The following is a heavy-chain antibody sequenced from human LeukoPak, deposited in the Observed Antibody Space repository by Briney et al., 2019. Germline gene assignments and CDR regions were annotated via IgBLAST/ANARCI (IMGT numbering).Heavy chain of an antibody. V-gene: IGHV1-18*04. CDR1: GYTFTSYY. D-gene: IGHD2-2*01. CDR2: ISAYNGNT. Sequence: ASVKVSCKASGYTFTSYYMHWVRQAPGQGLEWMGWISAYNGNTNYAQKLQGRVTMTTDTSTSTAYMELRSLRSDDTAVYYCARVRQYCSSTSCYRGRYYYYMDVWGKGTTVTVSS. J-gene: IGHJ6*03. CDR3: ARVRQYCSSTSCYRGRYYYYMDV.